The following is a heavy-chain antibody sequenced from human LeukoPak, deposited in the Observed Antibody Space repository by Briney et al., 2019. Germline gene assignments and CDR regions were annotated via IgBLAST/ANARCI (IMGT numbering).Heavy chain of an antibody. V-gene: IGHV3-23*01. CDR1: GFTFSSYA. Sequence: SGGSLRLSCAASGFTFSSYAMSWVRQAPGRGLEWVSGISGSGGSTYYADSVKGRFTISRDDSKNTLYLQMHSLRAEDTAVYYCAKSGGSSGWLYWGQGTLVTVSS. CDR3: AKSGGSSGWLY. CDR2: ISGSGGST. D-gene: IGHD6-19*01. J-gene: IGHJ4*02.